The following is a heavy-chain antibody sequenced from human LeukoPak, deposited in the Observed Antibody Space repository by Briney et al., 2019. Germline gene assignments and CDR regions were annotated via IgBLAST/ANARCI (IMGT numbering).Heavy chain of an antibody. D-gene: IGHD3-3*01. Sequence: GGSLRLSCTASGFTFGDYAMSWVRQAPGKGLEWVGFIRSKAYGGTTEYAASVKGRFTISRDDSKSIAYLQMNSLKTEDTAVYYCTRGDLTYYDFWSGYSSVYFDYWGQGTLVTVSS. V-gene: IGHV3-49*04. CDR3: TRGDLTYYDFWSGYSSVYFDY. J-gene: IGHJ4*02. CDR1: GFTFGDYA. CDR2: IRSKAYGGTT.